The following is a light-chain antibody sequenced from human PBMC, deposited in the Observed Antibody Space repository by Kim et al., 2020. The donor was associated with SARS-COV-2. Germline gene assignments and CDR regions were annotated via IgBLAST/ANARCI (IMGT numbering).Light chain of an antibody. CDR1: QSVLYSSNNKNY. J-gene: IGKJ3*01. CDR3: QQYYNSPFT. Sequence: ATISCKSSQSVLYSSNNKNYLAWYQQKPGQPPKLLIYWASTRESGVPDRFSGSGSGTDFTLTISSLQAEDVAVYYCQQYYNSPFTFGPGTKVDIK. CDR2: WAS. V-gene: IGKV4-1*01.